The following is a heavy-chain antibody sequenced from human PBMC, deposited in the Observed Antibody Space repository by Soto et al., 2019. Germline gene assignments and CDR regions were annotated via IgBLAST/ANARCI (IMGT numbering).Heavy chain of an antibody. CDR2: ISYDGSNK. CDR3: ARASIAVAGPTTHFDY. Sequence: QVQLVESGGGVVQPGRSLRLSCAASGFTFSSYAMHWVRQAPGKGLEWVAVISYDGSNKYYADSVKGRFTISRDNSKNTLYLQMNSLRAEDTAVYYWARASIAVAGPTTHFDYWGQGTLVTVSS. V-gene: IGHV3-30-3*01. D-gene: IGHD6-19*01. J-gene: IGHJ4*02. CDR1: GFTFSSYA.